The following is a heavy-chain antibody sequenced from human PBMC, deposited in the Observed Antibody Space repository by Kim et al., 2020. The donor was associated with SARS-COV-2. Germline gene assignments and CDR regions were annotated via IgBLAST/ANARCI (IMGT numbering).Heavy chain of an antibody. CDR2: ISSSSSYI. CDR3: ARDGVLPKHYYGSGSHRGDDAFDI. D-gene: IGHD3-10*01. CDR1: GFTFSSYS. Sequence: GGSLRLSCAASGFTFSSYSMNWVRQAPGKGLEWVSSISSSSSYIYYADSVKGRFTISRDNAKNSLYLQMNSLRAEDTAVYYCARDGVLPKHYYGSGSHRGDDAFDIWGQGTMVTVSS. J-gene: IGHJ3*02. V-gene: IGHV3-21*01.